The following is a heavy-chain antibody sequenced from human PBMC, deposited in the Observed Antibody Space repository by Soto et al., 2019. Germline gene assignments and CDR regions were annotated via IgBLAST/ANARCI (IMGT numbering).Heavy chain of an antibody. J-gene: IGHJ3*02. CDR1: GGSISSSVYY. Sequence: PSETLSLTCSVSGGSISSSVYYWGWIRQPPGKGLEWIGSIFYTGTTYYNPSLKSRLTISVDTSKNQFSLNLSSVTAADTAVYYCARGLVVPVKDAFDIWGQGTMVTVSS. V-gene: IGHV4-39*07. CDR3: ARGLVVPVKDAFDI. D-gene: IGHD2-2*01. CDR2: IFYTGTT.